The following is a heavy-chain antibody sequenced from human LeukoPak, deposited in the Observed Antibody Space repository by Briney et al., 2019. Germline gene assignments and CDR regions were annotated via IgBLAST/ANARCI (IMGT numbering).Heavy chain of an antibody. Sequence: PSETLSLTCTVPGFSISSTFYWVWIRQPPGKGLEWIGSIYHSGNNYYNPSLKNRVTMSVDTSKNQFSLHLTSVTAADTAVYYCARGYSSSWFYFDSWGQGTLVTVSS. CDR1: GFSISSTFY. D-gene: IGHD6-13*01. J-gene: IGHJ4*02. CDR3: ARGYSSSWFYFDS. CDR2: IYHSGNN. V-gene: IGHV4-38-2*02.